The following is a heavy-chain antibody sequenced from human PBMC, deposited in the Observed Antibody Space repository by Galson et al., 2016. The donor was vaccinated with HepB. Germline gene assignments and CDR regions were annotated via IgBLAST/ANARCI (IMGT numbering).Heavy chain of an antibody. J-gene: IGHJ6*02. V-gene: IGHV4-31*03. CDR3: ARDQGATIPGYYYYGMDV. CDR2: IYHSGST. CDR1: GGSISSGGYY. Sequence: TLSLTCTVSGGSISSGGYYWSWIRQHPGKGLEWIGYIYHSGSTYYNPSLTSRVTISLDTSKNQVSLKLSSVTAADTAVYYCARDQGATIPGYYYYGMDVWGQGTTVTVSS. D-gene: IGHD5-12*01.